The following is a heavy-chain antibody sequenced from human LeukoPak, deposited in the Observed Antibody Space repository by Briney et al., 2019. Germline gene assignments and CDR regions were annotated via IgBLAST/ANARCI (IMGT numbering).Heavy chain of an antibody. Sequence: GRSLRLSCAATGLSVSSNFMSWVRQAPGKGLEWVSVIYGGGSTYYADSVKGRFTISRDTPKNTLYLQMNSLRVEDTAVYYCASWPVGWYGEDSWGQGTLVTVSS. CDR3: ASWPVGWYGEDS. D-gene: IGHD6-19*01. V-gene: IGHV3-53*01. CDR1: GLSVSSNF. CDR2: IYGGGST. J-gene: IGHJ4*02.